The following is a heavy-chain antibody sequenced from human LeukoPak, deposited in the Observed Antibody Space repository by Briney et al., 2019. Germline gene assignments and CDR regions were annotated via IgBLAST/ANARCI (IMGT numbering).Heavy chain of an antibody. CDR1: GFTFSSYA. CDR3: AKGREWELPLDY. CDR2: ITSSGSKT. D-gene: IGHD1-26*01. J-gene: IGHJ4*02. V-gene: IGHV3-23*05. Sequence: GGSLRLSCAASGFTFSSYAMSWVRQAPGKGLEWVSAITSSGSKTYYADSVKGRFSISRDNSKNTLSLQMHSLRAEDTAIYYCAKGREWELPLDYWGQGTLVTVSS.